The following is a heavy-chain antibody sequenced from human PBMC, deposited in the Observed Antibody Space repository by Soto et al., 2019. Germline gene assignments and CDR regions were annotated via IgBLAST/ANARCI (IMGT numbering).Heavy chain of an antibody. Sequence: EVQLLESGGGFIQPGGSLRLSCAASGFTFSNYALNWVRQAPGKGLEWVSAISGSGGGKYYADSVKGRFTICRDNSKNPLYLQMNSVRAEDTAVYYCAKERLPSSGSYYTLFDYWGQGTLVTVSS. CDR2: ISGSGGGK. CDR3: AKERLPSSGSYYTLFDY. V-gene: IGHV3-23*01. CDR1: GFTFSNYA. J-gene: IGHJ4*02. D-gene: IGHD3-10*01.